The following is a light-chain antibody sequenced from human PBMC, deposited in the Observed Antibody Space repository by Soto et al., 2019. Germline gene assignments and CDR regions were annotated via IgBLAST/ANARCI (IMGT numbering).Light chain of an antibody. CDR2: EDT. J-gene: IGLJ1*01. Sequence: QSVLTQPPSVSGAPGERVTISCTGCSSNIGAGYEVHWYQQLPGTSPKLLIYEDTDRPSGVPDRFSGSKSGTSASLAITGLLAEDEADYYCQSYDNSLSGSYVFGTGTKVTVL. CDR3: QSYDNSLSGSYV. V-gene: IGLV1-40*01. CDR1: SSNIGAGYE.